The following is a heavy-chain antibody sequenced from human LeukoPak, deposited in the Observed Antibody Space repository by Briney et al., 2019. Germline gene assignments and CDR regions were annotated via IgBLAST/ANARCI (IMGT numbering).Heavy chain of an antibody. V-gene: IGHV3-23*01. CDR2: ISGSGGST. CDR3: ARDSSSHYFDY. Sequence: GGSLRLSCAASGFTFSSYAMSWVRQAPGKGLEWVSTISGSGGSTYYADSVKGRLTISRDNFKNTLYLQLNSLRAEDTALYYCARDSSSHYFDYWGQGTLVTVSS. CDR1: GFTFSSYA. J-gene: IGHJ4*02. D-gene: IGHD6-6*01.